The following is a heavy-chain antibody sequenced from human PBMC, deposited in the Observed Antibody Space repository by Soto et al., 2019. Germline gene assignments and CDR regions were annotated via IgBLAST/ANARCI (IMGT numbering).Heavy chain of an antibody. V-gene: IGHV4-34*01. CDR2: IKHSGST. Sequence: QVQLQQWGAGLLKPSETLSLTCAVYGGSFSGYYWSWIRQPPGKGLEWIGEIKHSGSTNYNPSLKSRVTTSVDTSKNQFSLKLSSVPAADTAVYYCARVGFGGYYYYYGMDVWGQGTTVTVSS. D-gene: IGHD3-3*01. CDR3: ARVGFGGYYYYYGMDV. J-gene: IGHJ6*02. CDR1: GGSFSGYY.